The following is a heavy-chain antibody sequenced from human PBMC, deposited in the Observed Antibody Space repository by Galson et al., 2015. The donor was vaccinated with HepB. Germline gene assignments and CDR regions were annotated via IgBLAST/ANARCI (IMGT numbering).Heavy chain of an antibody. D-gene: IGHD2-2*01. J-gene: IGHJ4*02. Sequence: SLRLSCAASGFTFSSYSMNWVRQAPGKGLEWVSSISSSSSYIYYADSVKGRFTISRDNAKNSLYLQMNSLRAEDTAVYYCAREVGVVVVPAAIDYWGQGTLVTVSS. V-gene: IGHV3-21*03. CDR3: AREVGVVVVPAAIDY. CDR1: GFTFSSYS. CDR2: ISSSSSYI.